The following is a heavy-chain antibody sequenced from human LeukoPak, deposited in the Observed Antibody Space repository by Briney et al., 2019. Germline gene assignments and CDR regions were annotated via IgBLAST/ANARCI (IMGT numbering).Heavy chain of an antibody. Sequence: ASVKVSCKVSGYTLTELSMHWVRQAPGKGLEWMGGFDPEDGETIYAQKFQGRVTMTEDTSTDTAYMELSSLRSEDTAVYYCARSSWCGGGSCYLFDYWGQGALVTVSS. CDR1: GYTLTELS. J-gene: IGHJ4*02. D-gene: IGHD2-15*01. CDR2: FDPEDGET. CDR3: ARSSWCGGGSCYLFDY. V-gene: IGHV1-24*01.